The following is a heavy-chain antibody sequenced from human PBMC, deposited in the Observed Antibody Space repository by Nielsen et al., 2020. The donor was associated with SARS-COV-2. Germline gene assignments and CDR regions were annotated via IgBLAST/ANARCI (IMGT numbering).Heavy chain of an antibody. Sequence: SVKVSCKASGGTFSSYAISWVRQAPGQGLEWMGGIIPIFGTANYAQKFQSRVTITADESTSTAYMELSSLRSEDPAVYYCARVNGSGWSGRYWYFDLWGRGTLVTVSS. CDR1: GGTFSSYA. V-gene: IGHV1-69*13. CDR3: ARVNGSGWSGRYWYFDL. D-gene: IGHD6-19*01. J-gene: IGHJ2*01. CDR2: IIPIFGTA.